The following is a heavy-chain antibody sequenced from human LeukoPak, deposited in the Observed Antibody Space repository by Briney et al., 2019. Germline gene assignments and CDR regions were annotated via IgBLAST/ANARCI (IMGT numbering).Heavy chain of an antibody. CDR3: ARGHIAVAATSARGTVDY. V-gene: IGHV3-7*03. CDR1: GFTFSSYW. J-gene: IGHJ4*02. D-gene: IGHD6-19*01. Sequence: GGSLRLSCVGSGFTFSSYWMTWVRQAPGEGLEWVANIKRDGSVKNQLDSRFIISRDNAKNSLYLQMNSLRAEDTAVYYCARGHIAVAATSARGTVDYWGQGTLVTVSS. CDR2: IKRDGSVK.